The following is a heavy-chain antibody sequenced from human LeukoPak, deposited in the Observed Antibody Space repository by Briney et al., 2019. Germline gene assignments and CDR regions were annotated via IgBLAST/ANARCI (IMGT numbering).Heavy chain of an antibody. CDR2: IKEDGSEK. V-gene: IGHV3-7*01. J-gene: IGHJ4*02. CDR1: GFTFSSYW. CDR3: ARDQSDYDFWSGYYQYYFDY. D-gene: IGHD3-3*01. Sequence: GGSLRLSCAASGFTFSSYWMSWVRQAPGKGLEWVADIKEDGSEKYYADSVKGRFTISRDNAKNSLYLQRNSLRAEDTAVYYCARDQSDYDFWSGYYQYYFDYWGQGTLVTVSS.